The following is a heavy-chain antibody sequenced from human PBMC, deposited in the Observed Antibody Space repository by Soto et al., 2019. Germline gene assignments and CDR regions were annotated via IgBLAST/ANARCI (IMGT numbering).Heavy chain of an antibody. CDR1: GFPFSGYG. Sequence: GGSLRLSCAASGFPFSGYGFHWVRLAPGKGLEWVALISYDGSNQYYAESVRGRFTISRDNSKNTMYLQMHSLRADDTAIYYCAKVLAVEQVEEYHYYGLDIWGQGTTVTVSS. CDR3: AKVLAVEQVEEYHYYGLDI. CDR2: ISYDGSNQ. D-gene: IGHD6-19*01. J-gene: IGHJ6*02. V-gene: IGHV3-30*18.